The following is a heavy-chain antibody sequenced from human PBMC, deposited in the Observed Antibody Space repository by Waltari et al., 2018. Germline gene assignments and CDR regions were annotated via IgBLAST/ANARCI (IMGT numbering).Heavy chain of an antibody. D-gene: IGHD1-20*01. CDR2: IHPSGST. Sequence: QVQLQQWGAGLLKCSETLSRTGSVYGGSFSGYYGSWIRQTHGKELECLGEIHPSGSTDYKSSLQSRVTILLDTSKTQLSLKLTSVTAADTAVYYCARGLDNAKIGYWGQGTLVTVSS. J-gene: IGHJ4*02. V-gene: IGHV4-34*01. CDR1: GGSFSGYY. CDR3: ARGLDNAKIGY.